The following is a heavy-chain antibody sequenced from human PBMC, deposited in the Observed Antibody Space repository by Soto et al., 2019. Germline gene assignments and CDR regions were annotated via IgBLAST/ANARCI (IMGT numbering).Heavy chain of an antibody. CDR1: GASIRSNNW. D-gene: IGHD1-26*01. V-gene: IGHV4-4*02. CDR2: IFHSGST. Sequence: QVQLLESGPGLVKPSGTLSLTCAVSGASIRSNNWWSWVRQPPGKGLGWIGEIFHSGSTYYNPSLKTRLTISVDNSKNQFSLKLSSVTAADTAVYYCARVYSGSYSDSWGRGTLVTVSS. CDR3: ARVYSGSYSDS. J-gene: IGHJ4*02.